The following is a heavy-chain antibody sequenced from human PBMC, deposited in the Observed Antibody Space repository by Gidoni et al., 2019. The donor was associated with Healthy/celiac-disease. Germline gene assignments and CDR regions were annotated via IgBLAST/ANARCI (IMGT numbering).Heavy chain of an antibody. D-gene: IGHD3-22*01. Sequence: EVQLLESGGGLVQPGGSVRLSCAASGFTVSSYAMSWVRQAPGKGLEWGSAISGSGGSTYYADSVKGRFTISRDNSKNTLYLQMNSLRAEDTAVYYCAKLMIVEGDAFDIWGQGTMVTVSS. J-gene: IGHJ3*02. V-gene: IGHV3-23*01. CDR1: GFTVSSYA. CDR2: ISGSGGST. CDR3: AKLMIVEGDAFDI.